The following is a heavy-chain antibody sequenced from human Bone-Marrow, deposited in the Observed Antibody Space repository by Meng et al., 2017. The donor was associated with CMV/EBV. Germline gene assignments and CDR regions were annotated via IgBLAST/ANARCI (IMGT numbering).Heavy chain of an antibody. J-gene: IGHJ6*02. Sequence: SVKVSCKASGGTFSSYAISWVRQAPGQGLEWMGGIIPIFGTANYAQKFQGRVTITTDETTSAAYMELSSLRSVDTAVYYCASMELRPTRDIVVVPAAPYCMDVWGQGTTVTVSS. D-gene: IGHD2-2*01. CDR3: ASMELRPTRDIVVVPAAPYCMDV. CDR2: IIPIFGTA. V-gene: IGHV1-69*05. CDR1: GGTFSSYA.